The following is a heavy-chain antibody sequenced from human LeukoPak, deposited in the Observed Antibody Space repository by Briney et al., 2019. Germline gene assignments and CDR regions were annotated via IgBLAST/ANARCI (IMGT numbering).Heavy chain of an antibody. J-gene: IGHJ4*02. CDR3: AGCGWYPRFDY. CDR2: INHSGST. D-gene: IGHD6-19*01. V-gene: IGHV4-34*01. Sequence: SETLSLTCAVYGGSFSGYYWSWIRQPPGKGLEWIGEINHSGSTNYNPSLKSRVTISVDTSKNQFSLKLSSVTAADTAVYYCAGCGWYPRFDYWGQGTLVTVSS. CDR1: GGSFSGYY.